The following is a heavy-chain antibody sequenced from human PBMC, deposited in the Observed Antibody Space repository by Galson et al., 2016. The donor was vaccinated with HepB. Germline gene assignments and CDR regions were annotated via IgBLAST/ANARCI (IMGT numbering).Heavy chain of an antibody. V-gene: IGHV1-69*13. J-gene: IGHJ2*01. Sequence: SVKVSCKASGGTFSSYVISWVRQAPGQGLEWMGGIITIFGTTTYAEKFQGRVTVIADESTSTAYMELRSLRSEDTAVYYCAGERIYSEGSAYYPVYWYFDLWGRGTLVTVSS. D-gene: IGHD3-22*01. CDR2: IITIFGTT. CDR3: AGERIYSEGSAYYPVYWYFDL. CDR1: GGTFSSYV.